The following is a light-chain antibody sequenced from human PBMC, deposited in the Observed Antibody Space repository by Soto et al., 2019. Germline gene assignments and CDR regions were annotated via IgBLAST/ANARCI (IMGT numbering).Light chain of an antibody. CDR2: GAS. J-gene: IGKJ4*01. Sequence: EIVMTQSPATLSVSPGERATLSCRASQSVSSNLGWYQQKPGQAPRLLIYGASTRATGIPARFSGSGSGTEFTLTISSLQSEDFAIYYCQQYNNWPPLTFGGGTKVEIE. CDR1: QSVSSN. V-gene: IGKV3-15*01. CDR3: QQYNNWPPLT.